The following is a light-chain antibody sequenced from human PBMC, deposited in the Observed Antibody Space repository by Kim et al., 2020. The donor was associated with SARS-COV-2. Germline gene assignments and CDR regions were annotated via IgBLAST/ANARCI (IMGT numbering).Light chain of an antibody. V-gene: IGKV2-30*02. J-gene: IGKJ2*01. CDR2: QVS. CDR3: MQATHWPYT. CDR1: QSVVHRGGKPF. Sequence: QPASISCRSSQSVVHRGGKPFLNWFHQRPGRSPRRLIYQVSNRDSGVPDRFSGSGSGTDFTLKISRVDAEDVGVYYCMQATHWPYTFGQGTKLEI.